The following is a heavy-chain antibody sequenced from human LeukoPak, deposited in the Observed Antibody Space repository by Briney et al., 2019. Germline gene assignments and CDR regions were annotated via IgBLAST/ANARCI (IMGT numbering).Heavy chain of an antibody. D-gene: IGHD3-3*01. CDR2: IRGGGDT. J-gene: IGHJ4*02. CDR3: AKSRFLEWLFDY. Sequence: PGGSLRLSCAVSGFTVSNNALTWFRQAPGKGLEWVSDIRGGGDTYYADSVKGRFAISRDNSKNTLYLQMNSLRAEDTAVYYCAKSRFLEWLFDYWGQGTLVTVSS. CDR1: GFTVSNNA. V-gene: IGHV3-23*01.